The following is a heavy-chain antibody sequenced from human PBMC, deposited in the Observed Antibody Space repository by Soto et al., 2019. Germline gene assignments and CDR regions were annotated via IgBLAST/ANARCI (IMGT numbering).Heavy chain of an antibody. CDR1: GFSFSTYT. Sequence: HPGGSLRLSCAASGFSFSTYTMSWVRRAPGKGLEWVSAISGSGGSPSYADSVQGRFTISRDNPKKTLYLQMNSLRAEDTAVYYCAKARCTTSNCYVPDYWGQGTLVTVS. CDR3: AKARCTTSNCYVPDY. CDR2: ISGSGGSP. V-gene: IGHV3-23*01. J-gene: IGHJ4*02. D-gene: IGHD2-8*01.